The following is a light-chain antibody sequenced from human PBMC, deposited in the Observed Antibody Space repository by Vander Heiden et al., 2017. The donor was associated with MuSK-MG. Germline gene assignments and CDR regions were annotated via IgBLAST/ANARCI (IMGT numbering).Light chain of an antibody. CDR1: QSIFYTSNNKNY. V-gene: IGKV4-1*01. CDR3: QQDYSTPPCT. CDR2: WAS. J-gene: IGKJ3*01. Sequence: DIVMTQSPDSLAVSLGERATINCKSSQSIFYTSNNKNYLAWYQQKPGQPPMLLIYWASTRESGVPDRFSGSGSGTDFTLTISSRQAEDVAVYYCQQDYSTPPCTFGPGTKVDVK.